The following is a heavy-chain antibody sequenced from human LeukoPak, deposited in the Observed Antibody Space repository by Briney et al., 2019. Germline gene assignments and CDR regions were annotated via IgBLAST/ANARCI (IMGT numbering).Heavy chain of an antibody. D-gene: IGHD5-12*01. J-gene: IGHJ4*02. CDR3: ARGLSWHYFDY. CDR2: IYTGGSP. Sequence: PGGSLRLSCAASGFTVSSNYMSWVRQAPGKGLEWVSIIYTGGSPYYADSVKGRFTISRDNSKNTLYLQMNSLRAEDTAVYYCARGLSWHYFDYWGQGTLVTVSS. V-gene: IGHV3-53*01. CDR1: GFTVSSNY.